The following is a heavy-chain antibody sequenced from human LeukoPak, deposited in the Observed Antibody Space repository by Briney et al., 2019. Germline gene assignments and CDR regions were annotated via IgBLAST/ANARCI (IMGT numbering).Heavy chain of an antibody. CDR1: GYTFTSYG. Sequence: ASVKVFCKASGYTFTSYGISWVRQAPGQGLEWMGWISAYNGNTNYAQKLQGRVTMTTDTSTSTAYMELRSLRSDDTAVYYCARVRSYYDFWSGYLSLDYWGQGTLVTVSS. J-gene: IGHJ4*02. CDR2: ISAYNGNT. V-gene: IGHV1-18*01. D-gene: IGHD3-3*01. CDR3: ARVRSYYDFWSGYLSLDY.